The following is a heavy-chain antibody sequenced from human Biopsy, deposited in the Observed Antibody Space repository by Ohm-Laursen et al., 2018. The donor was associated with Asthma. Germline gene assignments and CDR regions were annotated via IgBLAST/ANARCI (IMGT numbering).Heavy chain of an antibody. Sequence: SLRLSCTASGFRFNSYAVSWVRQAPGKGPERVSTISASGNSTYCGDSVKGRFTTSRDNSKNTLFLHMNSLRADDTAVYYCAKGMDTFDIWGQGTLVTVSS. D-gene: IGHD5-18*01. CDR3: AKGMDTFDI. V-gene: IGHV3-23*01. J-gene: IGHJ3*02. CDR1: GFRFNSYA. CDR2: ISASGNST.